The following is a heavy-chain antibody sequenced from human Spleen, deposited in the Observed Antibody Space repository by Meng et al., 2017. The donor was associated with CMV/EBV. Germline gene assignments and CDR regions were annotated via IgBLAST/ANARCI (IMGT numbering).Heavy chain of an antibody. Sequence: GESLKISCAASGFTFSSYWMHWVRQAPGKGLVWVSRINSDGSSTSYADSVKGRFTISRDNAKNTLYLQMNSLRAEDTAVYYCARGIVVVPAAPWGRGTLVTVSS. J-gene: IGHJ5*02. CDR2: INSDGSST. CDR3: ARGIVVVPAAP. D-gene: IGHD2-2*01. V-gene: IGHV3-74*01. CDR1: GFTFSSYW.